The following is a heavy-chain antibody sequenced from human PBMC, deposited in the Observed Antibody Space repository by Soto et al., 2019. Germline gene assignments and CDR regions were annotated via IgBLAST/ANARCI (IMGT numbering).Heavy chain of an antibody. CDR2: IYHSGST. V-gene: IGHV4-30-2*01. Sequence: SETLSLTCAVSGGSISSGGYSWSWIRQPPGKGLEWIGYIYHSGSTYSNPSLKSRVTISVDRSKNQFSLKLSSVTAADTAVYYCARAFLRMRCTSSTSCYTGGNWFDPWGQGTLVTVSS. J-gene: IGHJ5*02. CDR3: ARAFLRMRCTSSTSCYTGGNWFDP. CDR1: GGSISSGGYS. D-gene: IGHD2-2*02.